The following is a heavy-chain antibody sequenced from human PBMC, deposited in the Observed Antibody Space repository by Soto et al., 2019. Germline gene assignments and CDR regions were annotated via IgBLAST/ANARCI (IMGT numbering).Heavy chain of an antibody. D-gene: IGHD3-3*01. V-gene: IGHV3-11*01. J-gene: IGHJ6*03. Sequence: GGSLRLSCAASGFTFSDYCMSWIRQAPGKGLEWVSYISSSGSTIYYADSVKGRFTISRDNAKNSLYLQMNSLRAEDTAVYYCARYIRWDYYYYYMDVWGKGTTVTVSS. CDR1: GFTFSDYC. CDR3: ARYIRWDYYYYYMDV. CDR2: ISSSGSTI.